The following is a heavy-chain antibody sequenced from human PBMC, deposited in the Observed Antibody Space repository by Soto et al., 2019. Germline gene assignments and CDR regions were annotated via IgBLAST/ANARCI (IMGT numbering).Heavy chain of an antibody. D-gene: IGHD3-22*01. J-gene: IGHJ4*02. CDR2: IYYSGRT. V-gene: IGHV4-31*03. Sequence: QVQLQESGPGLVKPSQTLSLTCTVSGGSLSSGAYYWRWIRQHPGKGLEWIGYIYYSGRTYYNPSLESRVTLSVDTSRKQFSLKVSSVTAADTAVYYCARVNYFERSGPFDYWGPGTLVTVSS. CDR3: ARVNYFERSGPFDY. CDR1: GGSLSSGAYY.